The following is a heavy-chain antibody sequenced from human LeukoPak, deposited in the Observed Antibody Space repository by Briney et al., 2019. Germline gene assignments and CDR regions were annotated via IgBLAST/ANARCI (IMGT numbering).Heavy chain of an antibody. J-gene: IGHJ3*02. CDR2: IIPIFGTA. V-gene: IGHV1-69*13. CDR1: GGTFSSYA. CDR3: AAGVRGSGSYFAFDI. Sequence: SVKVSCKASGGTFSSYAIIWVRQAPGQGLEWMGGIIPIFGTANYAQKFQGRVTITADESTSTAYMELSSLRSEDTAVYYCAAGVRGSGSYFAFDIWGQGTMVTVSS. D-gene: IGHD3-10*01.